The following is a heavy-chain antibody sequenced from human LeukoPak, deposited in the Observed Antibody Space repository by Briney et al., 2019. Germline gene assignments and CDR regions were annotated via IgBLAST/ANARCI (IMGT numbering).Heavy chain of an antibody. D-gene: IGHD1-26*01. V-gene: IGHV4-4*02. CDR3: SRESGPFSPFGH. CDR1: GGSITSTNY. CDR2: ISLSGYT. J-gene: IGHJ4*02. Sequence: SETLSLTCGVSGGSITSTNYWSGVRQPPGQGLEWIGEISLSGYTGFNPSLRSRVTISLDESKNHLSLNLASVTAADTAVYYCSRESGPFSPFGHWGQGILVTVTS.